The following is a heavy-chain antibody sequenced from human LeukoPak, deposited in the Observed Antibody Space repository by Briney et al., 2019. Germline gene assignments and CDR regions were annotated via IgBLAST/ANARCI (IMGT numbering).Heavy chain of an antibody. Sequence: GGSLRLSCAASGFTFSSYAMHWVRQAPGKGLEYVSAISSSGGSTYYADSVKGRFTISRGNSKNTLYLQMGSLRAEDMAVYYCAGSSGWYGAWFDPWGQGTLVPVSS. CDR2: ISSSGGST. J-gene: IGHJ5*02. CDR1: GFTFSSYA. CDR3: AGSSGWYGAWFDP. V-gene: IGHV3-64*02. D-gene: IGHD6-19*01.